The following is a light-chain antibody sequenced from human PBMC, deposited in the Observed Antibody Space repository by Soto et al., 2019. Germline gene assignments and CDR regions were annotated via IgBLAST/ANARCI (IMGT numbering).Light chain of an antibody. CDR3: QQSYALVLS. J-gene: IGKJ4*01. Sequence: DIQMTQSPSSLSASVGDRVTITCQASQDITDYLHWYQQKPGKAPRLLIYDASNLETGVPSRFSGSGSGTDFSFTISSLQPEDIATYYCQQSYALVLSFGGGTKVEIK. V-gene: IGKV1-33*01. CDR2: DAS. CDR1: QDITDY.